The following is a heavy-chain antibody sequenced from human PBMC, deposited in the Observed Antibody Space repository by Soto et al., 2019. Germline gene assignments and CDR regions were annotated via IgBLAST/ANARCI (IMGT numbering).Heavy chain of an antibody. Sequence: EVQLVETGGGLIQPGGSLRLSCAASGFTVSSNYMSWVRQAPGKGLEWVSVIYSGGSTYYADSVKGRFIISRDNSKNTLYLQMNSLRAEDTAVYYCARGYSGSYSSGYWGQGTLVTVSS. CDR3: ARGYSGSYSSGY. CDR2: IYSGGST. D-gene: IGHD1-26*01. CDR1: GFTVSSNY. V-gene: IGHV3-53*02. J-gene: IGHJ4*02.